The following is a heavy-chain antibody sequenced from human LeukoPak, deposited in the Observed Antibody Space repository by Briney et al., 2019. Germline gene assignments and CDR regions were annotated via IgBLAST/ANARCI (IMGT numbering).Heavy chain of an antibody. Sequence: GASVKVSCKASGYTFTSYDINWVRQATGQGLEWMGWMNPNSGNTGYAQKFQARVTMTRDTSISTAYMELSSLRSDDTAVYYCTRDFWSVAGAGPGFDPWGQGTLVIVSS. CDR1: GYTFTSYD. CDR2: MNPNSGNT. J-gene: IGHJ5*02. CDR3: TRDFWSVAGAGPGFDP. D-gene: IGHD6-13*01. V-gene: IGHV1-8*01.